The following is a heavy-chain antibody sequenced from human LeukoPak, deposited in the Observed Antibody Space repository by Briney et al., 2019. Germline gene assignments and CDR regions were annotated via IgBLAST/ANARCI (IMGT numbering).Heavy chain of an antibody. CDR1: GFSFSSYW. V-gene: IGHV3-7*03. CDR3: ARGLLPPRWFDP. J-gene: IGHJ5*02. CDR2: IKHDGSEQ. D-gene: IGHD2-21*02. Sequence: GGSLRLSCTASGFSFSSYWMIWVRQAPGKGLEWVANIKHDGSEQHYVDFVKGRFTISRDNTMNSVYLQMDSLRVEDTAVYYCARGLLPPRWFDPWGQGTLVSVSS.